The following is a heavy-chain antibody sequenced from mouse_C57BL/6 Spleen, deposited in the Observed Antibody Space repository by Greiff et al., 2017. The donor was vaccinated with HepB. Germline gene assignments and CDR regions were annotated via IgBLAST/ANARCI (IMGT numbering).Heavy chain of an antibody. J-gene: IGHJ2*01. CDR3: ASLITTVVADY. CDR1: GYTFTDYY. D-gene: IGHD1-1*01. V-gene: IGHV1-75*01. Sequence: QVQLQQSGPELVKPGASVKISCKASGYTFTDYYINWVKQRPGQGLEWIGWIFPGSGSTYYNEKFKSKATLTVDTSSSTAYMQLSSLTSEDSAVYYCASLITTVVADYWGQGTTLTVSS. CDR2: IFPGSGST.